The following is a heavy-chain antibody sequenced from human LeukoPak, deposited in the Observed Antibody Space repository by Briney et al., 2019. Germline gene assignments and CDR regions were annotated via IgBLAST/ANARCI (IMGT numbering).Heavy chain of an antibody. CDR1: GGSFSGYY. CDR3: ARTPECSRTTCYTGNWFDP. Sequence: SETLSLTCAVYGGSFSGYYWSWIRQPPGKGLEWIGEINHSGSTNYNPSLKSRVTISVDTSKNQFSLKLSSVTAADTAVYYCARTPECSRTTCYTGNWFDPWGQGTLVTVSS. CDR2: INHSGST. J-gene: IGHJ5*02. D-gene: IGHD2-2*02. V-gene: IGHV4-34*01.